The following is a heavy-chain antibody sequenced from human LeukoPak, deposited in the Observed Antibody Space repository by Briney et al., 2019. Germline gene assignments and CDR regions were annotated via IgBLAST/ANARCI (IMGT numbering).Heavy chain of an antibody. D-gene: IGHD3-10*01. CDR2: IIHSGST. Sequence: SETLPLTCAVYGGSFCGYYWSWIRHPPPKGLEWIGEIIHSGSTNYNPSLKSRVTISVDTSKNQFSLQLSSVTAADTAVYYCARGGRVGVGYYGSGSYYYNYWGQGTLVTVSS. CDR3: ARGGRVGVGYYGSGSYYYNY. CDR1: GGSFCGYY. V-gene: IGHV4-34*01. J-gene: IGHJ4*02.